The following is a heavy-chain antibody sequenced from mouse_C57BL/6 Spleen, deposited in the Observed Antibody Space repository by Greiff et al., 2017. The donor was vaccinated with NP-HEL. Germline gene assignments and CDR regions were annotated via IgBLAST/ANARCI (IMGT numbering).Heavy chain of an antibody. Sequence: EVQLQQSVAELVRPGASVKLSCTASGFNIKNTYMHWVKQRPEQGLEWIGRIDPANGNTKYAPKFQGKATITADTSSNTAYLQLSSLTSEDTAIYYCARFRRGDYYGSSYNYAMDYWGQGTSVTVSS. D-gene: IGHD1-1*01. V-gene: IGHV14-3*01. CDR1: GFNIKNTY. CDR2: IDPANGNT. J-gene: IGHJ4*01. CDR3: ARFRRGDYYGSSYNYAMDY.